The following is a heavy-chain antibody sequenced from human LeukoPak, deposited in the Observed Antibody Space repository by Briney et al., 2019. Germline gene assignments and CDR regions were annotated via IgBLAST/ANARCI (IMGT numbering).Heavy chain of an antibody. D-gene: IGHD6-19*01. CDR1: GFTFSSYG. Sequence: GGSLRLSCAASGFTFSSYGMHWVRQAPGKGLEWVAVIWYDGSNKYYADSVKGRFTISRDNSKNTLYLQMNSLRAEDTAVYYCARDPGGLVLDYWGQGTLVTVSS. V-gene: IGHV3-33*08. CDR2: IWYDGSNK. J-gene: IGHJ4*02. CDR3: ARDPGGLVLDY.